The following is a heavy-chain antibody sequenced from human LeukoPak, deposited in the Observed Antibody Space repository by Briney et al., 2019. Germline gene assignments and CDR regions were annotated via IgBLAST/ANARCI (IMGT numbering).Heavy chain of an antibody. J-gene: IGHJ3*02. D-gene: IGHD3-22*01. CDR2: IYSGGST. CDR1: GFTFSSYS. V-gene: IGHV3-66*01. CDR3: ASLPYYYDKGAFDI. Sequence: GGSLRLSCAASGFTFSSYSMSWVRQAPGKGLEWVSVIYSGGSTYYADSVKGRFTISRDNSKNTLYLQMNSLRAEDTAVYYCASLPYYYDKGAFDIWGQGTMVTVSS.